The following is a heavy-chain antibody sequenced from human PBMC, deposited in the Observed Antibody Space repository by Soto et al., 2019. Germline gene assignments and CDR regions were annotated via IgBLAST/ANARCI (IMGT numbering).Heavy chain of an antibody. J-gene: IGHJ5*02. D-gene: IGHD4-17*01. CDR3: ARHVDGDYEGWFAP. Sequence: PSETLSLTCTVSGGSISSYYWSWIRQPPGKGLEWIGYIYYSGSTNYNPSLKSRVTISVDTSKNQFSLKLSSVTAADTAVYYCARHVDGDYEGWFAPWGQGTLVTVSS. CDR2: IYYSGST. CDR1: GGSISSYY. V-gene: IGHV4-59*08.